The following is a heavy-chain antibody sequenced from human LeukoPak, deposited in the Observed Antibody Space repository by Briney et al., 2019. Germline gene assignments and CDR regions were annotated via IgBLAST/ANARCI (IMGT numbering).Heavy chain of an antibody. CDR2: IKSKTDGGTT. CDR3: TTGFIAGTASGYYYYMDV. CDR1: GFTFSNAW. Sequence: PGGSLRLSCAASGFTFSNAWMSWVRQAPGKGLEWVGRIKSKTDGGTTDYAAPVKGRFTISRDDSKNTLYLQMNSLKTEDTAVYYYTTGFIAGTASGYYYYMDVWGKGTTVTVSS. V-gene: IGHV3-15*01. D-gene: IGHD1-20*01. J-gene: IGHJ6*03.